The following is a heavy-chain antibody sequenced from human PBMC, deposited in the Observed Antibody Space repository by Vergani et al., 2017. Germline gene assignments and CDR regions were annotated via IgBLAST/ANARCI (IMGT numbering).Heavy chain of an antibody. CDR1: GFTFSSYA. CDR2: ISYDGSNK. Sequence: VQLVESGGGVVQPGRSLRLSCAASGFTFSSYAMHWVRQAPGKGLEWVAVISYDGSNKYYADSVKGRFTISRDNSKNTLYLQMNSLRAEDTAVYYCARDQSALTAGTTYYGMEVWGQGTTGTVSS. D-gene: IGHD6-13*01. CDR3: ARDQSALTAGTTYYGMEV. J-gene: IGHJ6*02. V-gene: IGHV3-30-3*01.